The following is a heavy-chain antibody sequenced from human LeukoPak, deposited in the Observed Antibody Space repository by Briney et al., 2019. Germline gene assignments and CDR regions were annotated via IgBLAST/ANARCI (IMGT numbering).Heavy chain of an antibody. V-gene: IGHV4-59*08. CDR3: ARRRTTLLRGVQIAGSIDL. CDR2: TNYSGSP. Sequence: PSETLSLICTVSGGSIISYYWSWIRQSPGNGRESIGYTNYSGSPNYNPSLKSRVPISVDTPKHQYPLNLHFDTAADQAVYYCARRRTTLLRGVQIAGSIDLWGQGTLVGVSS. CDR1: GGSIISYY. D-gene: IGHD3-10*01. J-gene: IGHJ5*02.